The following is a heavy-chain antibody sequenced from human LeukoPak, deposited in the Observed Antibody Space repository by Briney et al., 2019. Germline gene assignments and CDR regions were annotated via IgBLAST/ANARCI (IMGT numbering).Heavy chain of an antibody. D-gene: IGHD5-18*01. J-gene: IGHJ4*02. Sequence: PSETLSLTCAVYGGSFTGYYWSWIRQPPGKGLEWIGEINHSGSTNYNPSLKSRVTISVDTSKNQFSLKLSSVTAADTAVYYCARDRRGYSYGFVWGQGTLVTVSS. CDR1: GGSFTGYY. V-gene: IGHV4-34*01. CDR2: INHSGST. CDR3: ARDRRGYSYGFV.